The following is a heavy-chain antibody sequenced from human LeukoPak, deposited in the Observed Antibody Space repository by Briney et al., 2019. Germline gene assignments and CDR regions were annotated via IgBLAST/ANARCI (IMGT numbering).Heavy chain of an antibody. CDR2: IWYDGSNK. CDR1: GFTFSSYG. V-gene: IGHV3-33*01. J-gene: IGHJ6*02. CDR3: ARVTAAPSHYYYYGMNV. D-gene: IGHD6-13*01. Sequence: GGSLRLSCAASGFTFSSYGVHWVRQAPGKGLEWVAVIWYDGSNKYYADSVKGRFTISRDNSKNTLYLQMNSLRAEDTAVYYCARVTAAPSHYYYYGMNVWGQGTTVTVSS.